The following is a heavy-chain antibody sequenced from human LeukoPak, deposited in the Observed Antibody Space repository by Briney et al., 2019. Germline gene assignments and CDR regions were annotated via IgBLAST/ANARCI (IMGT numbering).Heavy chain of an antibody. CDR3: TRDRARYDYGDYSDAFDI. CDR2: IRSKAYGGTP. D-gene: IGHD4-17*01. Sequence: GGSLRLSCLVSGFTLGDYAMRWFRQAPGKGLEWVGFIRSKAYGGTPGYAASVKGRFTISRDDSKSIAYLQMNSLKPEDTAVYYCTRDRARYDYGDYSDAFDIWGQGTMVTVSS. J-gene: IGHJ3*02. CDR1: GFTLGDYA. V-gene: IGHV3-49*03.